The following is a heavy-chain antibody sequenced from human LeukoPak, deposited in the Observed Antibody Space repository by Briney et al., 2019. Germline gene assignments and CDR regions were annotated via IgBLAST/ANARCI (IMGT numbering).Heavy chain of an antibody. Sequence: AVNVSCKASGGTFSSYAISWVRQAPGRGLEWMGGIIPIFGTANYAQRFQGRVTITTDESTSTAYMELSSLRSEDTVVYYCARDGRITIFGYYYYYYMDVWGKGTTVTVSS. CDR2: IIPIFGTA. D-gene: IGHD3-3*01. CDR1: GGTFSSYA. J-gene: IGHJ6*03. V-gene: IGHV1-69*05. CDR3: ARDGRITIFGYYYYYYMDV.